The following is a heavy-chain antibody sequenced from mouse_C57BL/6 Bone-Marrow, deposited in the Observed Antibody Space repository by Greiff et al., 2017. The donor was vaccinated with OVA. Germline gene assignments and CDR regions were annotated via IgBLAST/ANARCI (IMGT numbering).Heavy chain of an antibody. V-gene: IGHV7-3*01. J-gene: IGHJ2*01. CDR3: ARGGPRYYGSKYVDY. CDR2: ISNKANGYTT. CDR1: GFTFTDYY. Sequence: EVQRVESGGGLVQPGGSLSLSCAASGFTFTDYYMSWVRQPPGKALEWLGFISNKANGYTTEYSASVKGRFTISRDNSQSILYLQMNALRAEDRATYYGARGGPRYYGSKYVDYWRQGTTLTVAS. D-gene: IGHD1-1*01.